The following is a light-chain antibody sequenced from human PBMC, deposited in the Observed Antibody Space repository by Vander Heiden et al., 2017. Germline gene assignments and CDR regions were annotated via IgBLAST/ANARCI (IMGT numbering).Light chain of an antibody. CDR3: QQYAKSIGS. Sequence: VLTPSPGTLSLSPGERATLPCRASQSVSTNSLAWYQQKPGQAPRLLIYDSSTWATDIPDRFSGSGSETDFTLTISSLEPDDLGVYYCQQYAKSIGSFGQGTKLEI. CDR1: QSVSTNS. CDR2: DSS. V-gene: IGKV3-20*01. J-gene: IGKJ2*03.